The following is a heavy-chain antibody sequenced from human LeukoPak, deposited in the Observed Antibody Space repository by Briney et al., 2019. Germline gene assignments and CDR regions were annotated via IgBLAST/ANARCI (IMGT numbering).Heavy chain of an antibody. CDR3: ARGFVEFVNYGMDV. CDR2: IYSGGST. CDR1: GFTFSSYA. V-gene: IGHV3-53*01. D-gene: IGHD3-10*01. J-gene: IGHJ6*02. Sequence: GGSLRLSCAASGFTFSSYAMSWVHQAPGKGLEWVSVIYSGGSTYYADSVKGRFTISRDNSKNTLYLQMNSLRAEDTAVYYCARGFVEFVNYGMDVWRQGTTVTVSS.